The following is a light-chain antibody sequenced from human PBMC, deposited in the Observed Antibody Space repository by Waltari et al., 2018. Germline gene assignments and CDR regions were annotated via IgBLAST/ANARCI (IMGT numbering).Light chain of an antibody. CDR2: AAS. CDR1: QSISTN. J-gene: IGKJ2*01. Sequence: DIQMTQSPSSLSASVGDRVTITCQASQSISTNLNWYQQKPGKAPKLLISAASSLQSGVPSRFSGSGSGTDFTLAISGLQPEDIATYYCQQSYSTPRTFGQGTKLEIK. CDR3: QQSYSTPRT. V-gene: IGKV1-39*01.